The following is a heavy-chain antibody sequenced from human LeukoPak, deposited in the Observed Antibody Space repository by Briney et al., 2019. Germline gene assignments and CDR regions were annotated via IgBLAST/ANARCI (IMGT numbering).Heavy chain of an antibody. CDR3: ARVRYYDSSGYHDH. D-gene: IGHD3-22*01. Sequence: PGGSLRLSCAASGFTFSSHWMHWVRQAPGKGLVWVSCINSGGSSTNYADSVKGRFTISRDNAKNTLYLQVNSLRAEDTAVYYCARVRYYDSSGYHDHWGQGTLVTVSS. CDR1: GFTFSSHW. J-gene: IGHJ5*02. CDR2: INSGGSST. V-gene: IGHV3-74*01.